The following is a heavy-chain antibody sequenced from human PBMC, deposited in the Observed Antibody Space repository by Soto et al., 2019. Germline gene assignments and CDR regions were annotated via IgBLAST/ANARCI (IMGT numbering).Heavy chain of an antibody. V-gene: IGHV4-31*03. CDR1: GGSISSGGTGSY. J-gene: IGHJ4*02. D-gene: IGHD1-1*01. CDR3: ASGHDAYKVRY. CDR2: IYYTGNT. Sequence: QVQLQESGPGLVKPSQTLSLTCTVSGGSISSGGTGSYWTWIRQLPGKGLEWIGYIYYTGNTYYIPSRKSRQTISIDTSENQFSLKLTSVTAADTAVYFCASGHDAYKVRYWGQGTLVTVSS.